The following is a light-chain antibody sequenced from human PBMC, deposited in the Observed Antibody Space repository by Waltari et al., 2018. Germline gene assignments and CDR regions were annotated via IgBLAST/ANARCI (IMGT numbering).Light chain of an antibody. V-gene: IGLV2-23*02. CDR2: DVN. J-gene: IGLJ3*02. CDR1: SSDIGKYNL. CDR3: CSYVGSAISV. Sequence: QSALTQTASVSGSPGQAITISCSGTSSDIGKYNLGSWYQQHPGKAPTLIIYDVNKRPSGVSNRFSGSKSGNTAFLTISALQTADEADYYCCSYVGSAISVFGGGTKLTVL.